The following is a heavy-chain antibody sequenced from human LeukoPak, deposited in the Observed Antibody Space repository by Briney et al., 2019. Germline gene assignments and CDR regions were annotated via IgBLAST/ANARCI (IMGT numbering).Heavy chain of an antibody. CDR3: ARASHPKLGTSSYYYGMDV. V-gene: IGHV1-18*01. CDR2: ISAYNGNT. D-gene: IGHD7-27*01. J-gene: IGHJ6*02. CDR1: GYTFTNYG. Sequence: ASVKVSCKASGYTFTNYGISWVRQAPGQGLEWMGWISAYNGNTNYPQQLQGRLTMTTDTSTTTAYMELRSLRSDGTAVYYCARASHPKLGTSSYYYGMDVWGQGTTVTVSS.